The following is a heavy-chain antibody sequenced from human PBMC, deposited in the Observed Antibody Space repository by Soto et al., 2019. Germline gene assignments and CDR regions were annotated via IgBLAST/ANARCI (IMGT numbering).Heavy chain of an antibody. CDR1: GYTFPSYA. Sequence: ASVQVSCQASGYTFPSYAMHWVRQAPGQRLEWMGWINAGNGNTKYSQKFQGRVTITRDTSAITANMELNSLRAEDTAVYYCSRQYPSASRHVDHWGQGSLVTVSS. CDR2: INAGNGNT. V-gene: IGHV1-3*01. J-gene: IGHJ4*02. D-gene: IGHD2-2*01. CDR3: SRQYPSASRHVDH.